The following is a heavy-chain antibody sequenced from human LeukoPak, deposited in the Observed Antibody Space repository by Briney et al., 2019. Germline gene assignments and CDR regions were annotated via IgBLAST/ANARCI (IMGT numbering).Heavy chain of an antibody. D-gene: IGHD2/OR15-2a*01. CDR2: ISYDGSNK. CDR1: GFTFSSYA. V-gene: IGHV3-30-3*01. J-gene: IGHJ4*02. CDR3: VRDLELSEVY. Sequence: GGSLRLSCAASGFTFSSYAMHWVRQAPGKGLEWVAVISYDGSNKYYADSVKGRFTISRDNSKNTLYLQMNSLRAEDTAVYYCVRDLELSEVYWGQGTLVTVSS.